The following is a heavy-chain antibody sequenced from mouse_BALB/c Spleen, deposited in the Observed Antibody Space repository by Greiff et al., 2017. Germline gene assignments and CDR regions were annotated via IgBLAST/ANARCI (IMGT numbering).Heavy chain of an antibody. CDR1: GFAFSSYD. CDR3: ARQRGIYYGNFFAY. D-gene: IGHD2-1*01. Sequence: EVQVVESGGGLVKPGGSLKLSCAASGFAFSSYDMSWVRQTPEKRLEWVAYISSGGGSTYYPDTVKGRFTISRDNAKNTLYLQMSSLKSEDTAMYYGARQRGIYYGNFFAYWGQGTLVTVSA. V-gene: IGHV5-12-1*01. CDR2: ISSGGGST. J-gene: IGHJ3*01.